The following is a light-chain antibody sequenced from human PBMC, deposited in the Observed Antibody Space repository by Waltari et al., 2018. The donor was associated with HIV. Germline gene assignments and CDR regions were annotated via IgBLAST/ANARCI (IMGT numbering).Light chain of an antibody. CDR3: AAWDDSLNGL. V-gene: IGLV1-47*01. CDR1: SSNIGRNY. Sequence: QSVLTQPPSASGTPGQRVTISCSGSSSNIGRNYVYWYQQLPGTAPKLLIYRNNQRPSGVPDRFSGSKSGTSASLAISGLRSEDEGDYYCAAWDDSLNGLFGGGTKLTV. CDR2: RNN. J-gene: IGLJ2*01.